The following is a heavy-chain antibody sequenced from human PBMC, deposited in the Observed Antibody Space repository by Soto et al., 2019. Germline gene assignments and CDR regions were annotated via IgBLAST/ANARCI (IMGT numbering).Heavy chain of an antibody. Sequence: ASVKVSCKASGGPLRSYAISWVRQAPGQGLEWMGGIIPIFGTANYAQKFQGRVTITADESTSTAYMELSSLRSEDTAVYYCATPGYSSSLVYWGQGTLVTVSS. D-gene: IGHD6-13*01. CDR2: IIPIFGTA. CDR3: ATPGYSSSLVY. CDR1: GGPLRSYA. J-gene: IGHJ4*02. V-gene: IGHV1-69*13.